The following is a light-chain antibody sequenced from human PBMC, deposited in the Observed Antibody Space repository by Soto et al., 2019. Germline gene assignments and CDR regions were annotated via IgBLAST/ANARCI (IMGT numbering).Light chain of an antibody. CDR3: QQYSTYTWT. CDR1: QSISSW. Sequence: DIQVTQSPSTLSASVGDRVTITCRASQSISSWLAWYQRKPGKAPKLLIYDASTLESGVPSTFSGSGSGTEFTLTISSLQPGDFATYYCQQYSTYTWTFGQGTKVDIK. J-gene: IGKJ1*01. CDR2: DAS. V-gene: IGKV1-5*01.